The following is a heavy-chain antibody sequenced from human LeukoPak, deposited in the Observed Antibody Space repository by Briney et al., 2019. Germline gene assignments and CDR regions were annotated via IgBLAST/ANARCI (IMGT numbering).Heavy chain of an antibody. J-gene: IGHJ4*02. V-gene: IGHV4-38-2*01. Sequence: SETLSLTCGVSGYSISRGYYWAWIRQPPGKGLEWIGTIYHIGSTYYTPSLGSRVTIAVDTSKNEFSLNLKSVTAADKAVYYCARAGWIITSGIDYWGQGALVTVSS. CDR1: GYSISRGYY. CDR3: ARAGWIITSGIDY. D-gene: IGHD3-10*01. CDR2: IYHIGST.